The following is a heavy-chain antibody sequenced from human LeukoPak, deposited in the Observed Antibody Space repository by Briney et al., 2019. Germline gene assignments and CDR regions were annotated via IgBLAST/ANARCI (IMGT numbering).Heavy chain of an antibody. CDR1: DYTFISYG. CDR3: ARETTDSYYYYGMDV. D-gene: IGHD1-14*01. J-gene: IGHJ6*02. Sequence: ASVKVSCKASDYTFISYGISWVRQAPGQGLEWMGWISAYNGNTNYAQKFQGGVTMTTDTSTSTAFMELRSLRSDDTAVYYCARETTDSYYYYGMDVWGQGTTVTVSS. CDR2: ISAYNGNT. V-gene: IGHV1-18*01.